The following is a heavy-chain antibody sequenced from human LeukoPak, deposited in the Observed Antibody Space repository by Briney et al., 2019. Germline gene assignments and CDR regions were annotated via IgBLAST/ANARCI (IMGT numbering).Heavy chain of an antibody. CDR2: IHDNGDS. Sequence: KPSETLSLTCTVSGGSISNYFWSWIRQPAGKGLEWIGRIHDNGDSNHNPSLKSRVTMSLDTSMNQVSLKLASVTAADTAVYYCVRAPSGCGGTCPSDHWGPGTQVTVSS. J-gene: IGHJ4*02. CDR1: GGSISNYF. D-gene: IGHD2-15*01. V-gene: IGHV4-4*07. CDR3: VRAPSGCGGTCPSDH.